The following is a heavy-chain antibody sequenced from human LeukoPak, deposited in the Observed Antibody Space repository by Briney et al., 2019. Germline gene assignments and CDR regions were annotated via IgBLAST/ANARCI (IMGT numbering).Heavy chain of an antibody. CDR1: GGSISSYY. CDR3: ARQALYSSSWDDWFDP. D-gene: IGHD6-13*01. Sequence: PSETLSLTCTVSGGSISSYYWSWIRQPPGKGLEWIGYIYTSGSTNYNPSLKSRVTISVDTSKNQFSLKLSSVTAADTAVYYCARQALYSSSWDDWFDPWGQGTLVTVSS. CDR2: IYTSGST. V-gene: IGHV4-4*09. J-gene: IGHJ5*02.